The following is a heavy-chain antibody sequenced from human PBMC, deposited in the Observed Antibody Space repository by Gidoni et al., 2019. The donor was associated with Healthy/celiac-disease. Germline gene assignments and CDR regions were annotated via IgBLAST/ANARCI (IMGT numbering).Heavy chain of an antibody. Sequence: QVQLQASGPGLVKPSETLSLTCTVSGGSISSYYWSWIRQPPGKGLEWIGYIYYSGSTNYNPSLKSRVTISVDTSKNQFSLKLSSVTAADTAVYYCARHYYDSSGLFDYWGQGTLVTVSS. D-gene: IGHD3-22*01. V-gene: IGHV4-59*08. CDR3: ARHYYDSSGLFDY. CDR1: GGSISSYY. CDR2: IYYSGST. J-gene: IGHJ4*02.